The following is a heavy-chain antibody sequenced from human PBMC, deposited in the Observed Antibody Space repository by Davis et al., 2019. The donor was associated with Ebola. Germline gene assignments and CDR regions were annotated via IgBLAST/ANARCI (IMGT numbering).Heavy chain of an antibody. CDR3: ARTPYSSSWYSLGYELYWFDP. CDR1: GFTFSSYW. J-gene: IGHJ5*02. Sequence: GESLKISCAASGFTFSSYWMSWVRQAPGKGLEWVANIKQDGSEKYYVDSVKGRFTISRDNAKNSLYLQMNSLRAEDTAVYYCARTPYSSSWYSLGYELYWFDPWGQGTLVTVSS. D-gene: IGHD6-13*01. CDR2: IKQDGSEK. V-gene: IGHV3-7*01.